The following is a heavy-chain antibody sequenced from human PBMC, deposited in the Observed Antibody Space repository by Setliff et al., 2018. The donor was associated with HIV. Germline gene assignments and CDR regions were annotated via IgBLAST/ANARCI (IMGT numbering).Heavy chain of an antibody. J-gene: IGHJ5*02. CDR2: IIPMLGVA. D-gene: IGHD3-22*01. CDR1: GGTFSSYP. Sequence: ASVKVSCKASGGTFSSYPISWVRQAPGQGLEWMGGIIPMLGVANYAQKFQGRVTITADESTSTTYMDLSSLRSEETAVYYCARVHRGYYDSSGYLGFDPWGQGTLVTVSS. CDR3: ARVHRGYYDSSGYLGFDP. V-gene: IGHV1-69*10.